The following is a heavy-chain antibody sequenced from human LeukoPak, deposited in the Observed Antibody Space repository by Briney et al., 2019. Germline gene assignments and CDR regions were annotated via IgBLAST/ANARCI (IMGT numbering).Heavy chain of an antibody. CDR3: ARDRLAHSRPDY. V-gene: IGHV3-30*03. Sequence: GRSLRLSCAASGFTFSSYGVHWVRQAPGKGLEWVAVISYDGSNKYYADSVKGRFTISRDNSKNTLYLQMNSLRAEDTAVYYCARDRLAHSRPDYWGQGTLVTVSS. CDR2: ISYDGSNK. CDR1: GFTFSSYG. D-gene: IGHD3-16*01. J-gene: IGHJ4*02.